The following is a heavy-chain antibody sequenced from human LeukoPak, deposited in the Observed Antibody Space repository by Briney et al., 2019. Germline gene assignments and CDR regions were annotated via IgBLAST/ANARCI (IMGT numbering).Heavy chain of an antibody. Sequence: ASVKVSCKVSGHTLTELSMHWVRQAPGKGLEWMGGFDPEDGETIYAQKFRGRVTMTEDTSTDTAYMELSSLRSEDTAVYYCAIGGTMVRGVIITSNWFDPWGQGTLVTVSS. V-gene: IGHV1-24*01. J-gene: IGHJ5*02. CDR1: GHTLTELS. D-gene: IGHD3-10*01. CDR3: AIGGTMVRGVIITSNWFDP. CDR2: FDPEDGET.